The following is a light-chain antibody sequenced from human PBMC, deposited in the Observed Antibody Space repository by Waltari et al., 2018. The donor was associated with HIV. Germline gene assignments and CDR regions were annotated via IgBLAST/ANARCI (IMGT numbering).Light chain of an antibody. CDR1: QDINTY. CDR2: GAT. V-gene: IGKV1-39*01. J-gene: IGKJ2*01. Sequence: DIQLPQSPSSLSASVGDRVTITCRASQDINTYLNWYQQKPGKAPELLIYGATTLQSGVPSRFSGSGSGTEFTLTISSLKPEDFASYFCQQSFSTTTFGLGTTVDIK. CDR3: QQSFSTTT.